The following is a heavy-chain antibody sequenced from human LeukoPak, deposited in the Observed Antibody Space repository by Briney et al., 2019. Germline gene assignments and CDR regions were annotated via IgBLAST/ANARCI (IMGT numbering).Heavy chain of an antibody. CDR2: ISSSSSYI. CDR1: GFTFSSFD. V-gene: IGHV3-21*01. D-gene: IGHD2-21*02. J-gene: IGHJ4*02. Sequence: GFLRLSCAASGFTFSSFDMHWVRQPTGQGLEWVSSISSSSSYIYYADSVKGRFTISRDNAKNSLYLQMNSLRAEDTAVYYCASQGGGDSYWGQGTLVTVSS. CDR3: ASQGGGDSY.